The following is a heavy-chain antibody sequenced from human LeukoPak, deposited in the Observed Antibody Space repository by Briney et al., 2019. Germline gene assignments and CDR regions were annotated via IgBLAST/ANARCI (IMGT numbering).Heavy chain of an antibody. CDR1: GGSNSSHF. Sequence: SETLSLTCNVSGGSNSSHFRSWIRQPPGKGLEWIGYIYSSGSTNYNPSLKIRVTISVDTSKNQVSLRLSSVTAADTAVYYCARGAVVENYYYYYMDVWGKGTTVAVSS. J-gene: IGHJ6*03. V-gene: IGHV4-59*11. CDR2: IYSSGST. CDR3: ARGAVVENYYYYYMDV. D-gene: IGHD2-2*01.